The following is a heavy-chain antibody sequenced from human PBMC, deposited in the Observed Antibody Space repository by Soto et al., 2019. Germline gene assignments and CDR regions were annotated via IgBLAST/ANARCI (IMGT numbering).Heavy chain of an antibody. CDR3: ARATGADKEDY. CDR1: GFTFSNYG. Sequence: PGGSLRLSCAASGFTFSNYGMHWVRQAPGKGLEWLAVIINDGSDEKYGDSVKGRVTISRDNSKNTLYLQINSLRVEDTAVYYCARATGADKEDYWGQGTLVTVSS. CDR2: IINDGSDE. V-gene: IGHV3-33*05. D-gene: IGHD3-10*01. J-gene: IGHJ4*02.